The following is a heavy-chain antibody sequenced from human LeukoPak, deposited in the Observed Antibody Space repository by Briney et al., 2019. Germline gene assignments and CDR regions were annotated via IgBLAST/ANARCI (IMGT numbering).Heavy chain of an antibody. D-gene: IGHD6-19*01. J-gene: IGHJ4*02. CDR2: INPSGGST. Sequence: ASVKVSCKASGYTXTSYYMHGVRQAPGQGLEWMGIINPSGGSTSYAQKFQGRVTMTRDTSTSTVYMELSSLRSEDTAVYYCARLYSSGHFDYWGQGTLVTVSS. CDR1: GYTXTSYY. V-gene: IGHV1-46*01. CDR3: ARLYSSGHFDY.